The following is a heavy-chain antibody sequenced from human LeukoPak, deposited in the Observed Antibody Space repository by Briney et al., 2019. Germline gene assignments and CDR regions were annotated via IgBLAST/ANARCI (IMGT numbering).Heavy chain of an antibody. V-gene: IGHV3-9*01. J-gene: IGHJ4*02. CDR2: ISWNSGSI. D-gene: IGHD3-10*01. Sequence: GRSLRLSCAASGFTFDDYAMHWVRQAPGKGLEWVSGISWNSGSIGCADSVKGRFTISRDNAKNFLYLQMNSLRAEDTALYYCVKGYYYDSGSYFDYWGQGTLVTVSS. CDR3: VKGYYYDSGSYFDY. CDR1: GFTFDDYA.